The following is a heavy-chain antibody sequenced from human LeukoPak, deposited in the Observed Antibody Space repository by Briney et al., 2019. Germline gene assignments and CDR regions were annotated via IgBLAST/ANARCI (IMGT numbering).Heavy chain of an antibody. D-gene: IGHD2/OR15-2a*01. CDR3: AKDPYRIKGNNWFDP. J-gene: IGHJ5*02. CDR1: GGTFSSYA. CDR2: IIPIFGTA. V-gene: IGHV1-69*01. Sequence: SVKVSCKASGGTFSSYAISWVRQAPGQGLEWMGGIIPIFGTANYAQKFQGRVTITADESTSTAYMELSSLRSEDTAVYYCAKDPYRIKGNNWFDPWGQGTLVTVSS.